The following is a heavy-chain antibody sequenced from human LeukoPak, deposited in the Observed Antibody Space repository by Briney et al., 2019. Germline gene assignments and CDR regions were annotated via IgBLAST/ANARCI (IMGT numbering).Heavy chain of an antibody. J-gene: IGHJ4*02. CDR1: GFTLSSYA. V-gene: IGHV3-23*01. CDR3: AKLDSGSYGSLFDY. CDR2: ISGSGGST. D-gene: IGHD1-26*01. Sequence: GGSLRLSCAASGFTLSSYAMSWVRQAPGKGLEWVSAISGSGGSTYYADSVKGRFTISRDNSRNTVYLQMNSLRAEDTAVYYCAKLDSGSYGSLFDYWGQGTLVTVSS.